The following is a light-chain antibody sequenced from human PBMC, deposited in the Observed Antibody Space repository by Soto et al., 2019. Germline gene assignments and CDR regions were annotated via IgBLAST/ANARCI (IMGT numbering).Light chain of an antibody. J-gene: IGKJ2*01. CDR3: QQYGDSLYT. Sequence: EIVLTQSPGTLSLSPGEGASLSCRASQSVSNNFLAWYQYKPGQSPRLLIYAASSRAAGIPDRFGGSGSGTDFTLIISRLEPEDFAVYYCQQYGDSLYTFGQGTKLEIK. V-gene: IGKV3-20*01. CDR2: AAS. CDR1: QSVSNNF.